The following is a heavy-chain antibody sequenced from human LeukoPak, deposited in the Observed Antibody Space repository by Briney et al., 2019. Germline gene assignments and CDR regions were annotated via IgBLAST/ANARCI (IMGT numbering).Heavy chain of an antibody. CDR3: ARVRHSSGYNWFDP. V-gene: IGHV1-69*04. J-gene: IGHJ5*02. CDR2: IIPILGIA. Sequence: GASVKVSCKASGGTFSSYAISWVRQAPGQGLEWMGRIIPILGIANYAQKFQGRVTITADKSTSTAYMELSSLRSEDTAVYYCARVRHSSGYNWFDPWGQGTLVTVSS. D-gene: IGHD6-19*01. CDR1: GGTFSSYA.